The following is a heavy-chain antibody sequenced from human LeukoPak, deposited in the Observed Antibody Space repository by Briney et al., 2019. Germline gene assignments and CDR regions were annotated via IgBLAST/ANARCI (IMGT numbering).Heavy chain of an antibody. CDR1: GFTFSSYS. D-gene: IGHD6-19*01. J-gene: IGHJ3*02. CDR2: ISSSSSYI. CDR3: ARMHSSGWYSFDAFDI. Sequence: GGSLRLSCAASGFTFSSYSMNWVRQAPGKGLEWVSSISSSSSYIYYADSVKGRFTISRDNAKNSLYLQMNSLRAEDTAVYYCARMHSSGWYSFDAFDIWGQGTMVTVSS. V-gene: IGHV3-21*01.